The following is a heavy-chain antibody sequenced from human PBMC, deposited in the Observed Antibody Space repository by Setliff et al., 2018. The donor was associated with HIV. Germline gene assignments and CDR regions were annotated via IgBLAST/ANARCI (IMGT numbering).Heavy chain of an antibody. CDR2: INTNTGSP. V-gene: IGHV7-4-1*02. Sequence: ASVKVSCKASGYTFTKYAMSWVRQAPGQGLEWVGWINTNTGSPTYAQDFTGRFVFSLDTSVSTAYLQISSLKAEDIAVYYCARNGGPYAGGALYYYYGMDVWGQGTTVTVSS. CDR3: ARNGGPYAGGALYYYYGMDV. J-gene: IGHJ6*02. D-gene: IGHD3-16*01. CDR1: GYTFTKYA.